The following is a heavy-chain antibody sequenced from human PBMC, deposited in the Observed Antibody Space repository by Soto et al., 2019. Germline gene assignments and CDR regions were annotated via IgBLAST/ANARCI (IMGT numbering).Heavy chain of an antibody. D-gene: IGHD6-19*01. J-gene: IGHJ4*02. V-gene: IGHV1-58*01. CDR2: IVVGSGNT. CDR3: AADSWYSSGWYYFDY. Sequence: ASVKVSCEACGVTFTSSAVQWVRQARGQRLEWIGWIVVGSGNTNYAQKFQERVTSTRDMSTSTAYMELSSLRSEDTAVYYCAADSWYSSGWYYFDYWGQGTLVTVSS. CDR1: GVTFTSSA.